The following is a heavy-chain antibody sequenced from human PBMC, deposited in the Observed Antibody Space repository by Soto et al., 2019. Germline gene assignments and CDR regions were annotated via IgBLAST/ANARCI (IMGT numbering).Heavy chain of an antibody. CDR2: IYYSGTT. CDR3: ARRALPQCINGVCYKDGFWDY. D-gene: IGHD2-8*01. V-gene: IGHV4-31*03. J-gene: IGHJ4*02. Sequence: SETLSLTCTVSGGSVTSGGYYWSWIRQHPGTGLEWIGYIYYSGTTYFNPSLKSRASISLDTSKNEFSLKLTSVTAADTAVYYCARRALPQCINGVCYKDGFWDYWGQGALVTVSS. CDR1: GGSVTSGGYY.